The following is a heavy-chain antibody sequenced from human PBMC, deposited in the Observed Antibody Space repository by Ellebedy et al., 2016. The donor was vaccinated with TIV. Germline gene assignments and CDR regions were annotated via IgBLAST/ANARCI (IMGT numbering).Heavy chain of an antibody. Sequence: ASVKVSXXVSGYTLTELSMHWVRQAPGKGLEWMGGFDPEDGETIYAQKFQGRVTMTEDTSTDTAYMELSSLRSEDTAVYYCATSQWLVPYFDYWGQGTLVTVSS. CDR1: GYTLTELS. J-gene: IGHJ4*02. V-gene: IGHV1-24*01. CDR2: FDPEDGET. CDR3: ATSQWLVPYFDY. D-gene: IGHD6-19*01.